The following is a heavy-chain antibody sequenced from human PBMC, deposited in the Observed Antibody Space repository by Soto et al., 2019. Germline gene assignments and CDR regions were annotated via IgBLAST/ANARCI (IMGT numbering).Heavy chain of an antibody. Sequence: QVQLVQSGAEVKKPGASVKVPCKASGYTFTSYGISWVRQAPGQGLEWMGWISAYNGNTNYAQKLQGRVTMTTDTSTSTAYMELRSLRSDDTAVYYCARTHYDFWSGYYTGWFDPWGQGTLVTVSS. V-gene: IGHV1-18*04. CDR2: ISAYNGNT. D-gene: IGHD3-3*01. CDR1: GYTFTSYG. J-gene: IGHJ5*02. CDR3: ARTHYDFWSGYYTGWFDP.